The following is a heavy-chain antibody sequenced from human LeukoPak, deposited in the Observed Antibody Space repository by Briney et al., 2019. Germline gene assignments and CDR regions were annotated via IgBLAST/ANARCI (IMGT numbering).Heavy chain of an antibody. Sequence: GRSLRLSCAASGFTFSSYGMHWVRQAPGKGLEWVAVISYDGSNKYYADSVKGRFTISRDNSKNTLYLQMNSLRAEDTAVYYCAKGSWGSETLVGMDVWGQGTTVTVSS. CDR1: GFTFSSYG. CDR3: AKGSWGSETLVGMDV. CDR2: ISYDGSNK. D-gene: IGHD1-14*01. V-gene: IGHV3-30*18. J-gene: IGHJ6*02.